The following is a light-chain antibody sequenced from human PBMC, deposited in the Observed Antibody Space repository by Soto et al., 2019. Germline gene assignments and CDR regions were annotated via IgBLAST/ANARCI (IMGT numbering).Light chain of an antibody. CDR2: DVS. CDR1: ESISSW. Sequence: DIQMTQSPSTLSASIGDRVTITCWASESISSWLAWYQQKPGKAPKLLIYDVSSLESGVPSRFSASGSGTEFSLTINSLQADDFATYYCQQYHIYSWTFGQGTK. CDR3: QQYHIYSWT. J-gene: IGKJ1*01. V-gene: IGKV1-5*01.